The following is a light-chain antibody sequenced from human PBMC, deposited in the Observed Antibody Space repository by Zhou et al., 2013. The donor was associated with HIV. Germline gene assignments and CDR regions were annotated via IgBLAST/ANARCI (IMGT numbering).Light chain of an antibody. CDR1: EEISNY. CDR3: QQTYSTLYS. V-gene: IGKV1-27*01. CDR2: GAY. Sequence: DIQMTQSPSSLSASIGDRVTIACRANEEISNYLAWYQQRPGAVPKLLIYGAYTLQSGVPSRFRGSGSGTQFTLTISSLQPDDFATYYCQQTYSTLYSFGQGTKLEIK. J-gene: IGKJ2*03.